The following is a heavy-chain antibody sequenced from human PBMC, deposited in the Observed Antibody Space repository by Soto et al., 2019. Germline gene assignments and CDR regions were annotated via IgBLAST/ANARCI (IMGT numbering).Heavy chain of an antibody. V-gene: IGHV1-18*01. J-gene: IGHJ4*02. D-gene: IGHD3-22*01. CDR1: GYTFTTYG. CDR2: ISTYNGNT. CDR3: ARGPTDYYDNSGDAFLYY. Sequence: QVQLVQSGAEVKKPGASVKVSCKASGYTFTTYGMSWVRQAPGQGRDWMGWISTYNGNTKYAERLQGRVTMTTDTTTRTAYMELRSLRSDDTAVYYCARGPTDYYDNSGDAFLYYWGQGTLVTVSS.